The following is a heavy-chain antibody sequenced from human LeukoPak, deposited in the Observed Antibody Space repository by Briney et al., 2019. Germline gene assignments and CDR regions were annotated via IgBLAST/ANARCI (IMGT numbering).Heavy chain of an antibody. V-gene: IGHV1-46*01. J-gene: IGHJ4*02. CDR2: INPSGGST. CDR3: AKCGEPSYETLTGYSRFDY. D-gene: IGHD3-9*01. CDR1: GYTFTSYY. Sequence: GASVKVSCKASGYTFTSYYMHWVRQAPGQGPEWMGIINPSGGSTSYAQKFQGRVTITRDTSTTTVYMQLSSLRSEDTAVYYCAKCGEPSYETLTGYSRFDYWGQGTLVTVS.